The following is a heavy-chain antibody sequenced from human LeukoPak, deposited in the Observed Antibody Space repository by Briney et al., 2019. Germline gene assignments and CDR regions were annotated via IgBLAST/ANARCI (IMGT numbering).Heavy chain of an antibody. CDR2: INPNSGGT. V-gene: IGHV1-2*02. Sequence: ASVKVSCKASGYTFTGYYMHWVRQAPGQGLEWMGWINPNSGGTNYAQKFQGRVTMTRDTSISTAYMELSGLRSDDTAVYYCARSSGYCSGGSCYAHYYYGMDVWGQGTTVTVSS. CDR1: GYTFTGYY. D-gene: IGHD2-15*01. J-gene: IGHJ6*02. CDR3: ARSSGYCSGGSCYAHYYYGMDV.